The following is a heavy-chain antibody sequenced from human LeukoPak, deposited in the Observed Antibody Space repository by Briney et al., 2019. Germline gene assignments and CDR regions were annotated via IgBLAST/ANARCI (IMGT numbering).Heavy chain of an antibody. J-gene: IGHJ6*02. V-gene: IGHV3-23*01. CDR2: ISGNGGTT. CDR1: GFTFSSYA. Sequence: GGSLRLSCAASGFTFSSYAMTWVRQAPGRGLEWVSAISGNGGTTYYADSVKGRFTISRDNAKNTMYLQMNSLRVEDTAVYYCVRDSFEAGFYHGMDVWGQGTTVTVSS. D-gene: IGHD3-9*01. CDR3: VRDSFEAGFYHGMDV.